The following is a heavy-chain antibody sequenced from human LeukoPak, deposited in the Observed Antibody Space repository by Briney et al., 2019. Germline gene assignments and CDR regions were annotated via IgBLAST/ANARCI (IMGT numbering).Heavy chain of an antibody. V-gene: IGHV3-53*01. CDR3: AISFMTTVTLFDY. CDR2: IYSSGST. CDR1: GFTVNNNY. J-gene: IGHJ4*02. Sequence: GGSLRLSCAASGFTVNNNYMSWVRQAPGKGLEWVSVIYSSGSTYYADSVKGRFTISRDISKNSLYLQMNSLRAEDTAVYYCAISFMTTVTLFDYWGQGTLVTVSS. D-gene: IGHD4-17*01.